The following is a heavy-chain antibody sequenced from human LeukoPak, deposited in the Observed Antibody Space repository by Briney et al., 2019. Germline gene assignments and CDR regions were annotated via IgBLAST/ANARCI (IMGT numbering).Heavy chain of an antibody. Sequence: PGASVKVSCKASGYTFTGYYMHWVRQAPGQGLEWMGWINPNSGGTNYAQKFQDRVTMTRDTSISTAYMELSRLRSDDTAVYYCASSAGSSWHAFDYWGQGTLVTVSS. CDR3: ASSAGSSWHAFDY. CDR2: INPNSGGT. V-gene: IGHV1-2*02. D-gene: IGHD6-13*01. CDR1: GYTFTGYY. J-gene: IGHJ4*02.